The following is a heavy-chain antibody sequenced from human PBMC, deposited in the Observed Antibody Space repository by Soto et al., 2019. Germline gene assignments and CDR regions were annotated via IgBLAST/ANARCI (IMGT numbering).Heavy chain of an antibody. CDR3: TSIWFYDSSGYPNFDY. CDR1: GFTFSNAW. Sequence: EVQLVESGGGLVKPGGSLRLSCAASGFTFSNAWMNWVRQAPGKGLEWVGRIKSKTDGGTTDYAAPVKGRFTISRDDSKNTLYLQMNSLKTEDTAVYYCTSIWFYDSSGYPNFDYWGQGTLVTVSS. CDR2: IKSKTDGGTT. J-gene: IGHJ4*02. D-gene: IGHD3-22*01. V-gene: IGHV3-15*07.